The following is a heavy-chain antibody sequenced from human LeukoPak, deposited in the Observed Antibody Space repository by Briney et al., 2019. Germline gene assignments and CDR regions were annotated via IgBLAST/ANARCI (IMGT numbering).Heavy chain of an antibody. CDR1: GFTFSSFA. CDR3: AKEDYVWGSYRYNYFDY. D-gene: IGHD3-16*02. CDR2: ISGGGDYT. J-gene: IGHJ4*02. Sequence: GESLRLSCAVSGFTFSSFAMSWVRQAPGKGLEWVSTISGGGDYTYYADSVKGRFTISRDNSKNRLYLQVNSLRGEDTALYYCAKEDYVWGSYRYNYFDYWGQGTLVTVSS. V-gene: IGHV3-23*01.